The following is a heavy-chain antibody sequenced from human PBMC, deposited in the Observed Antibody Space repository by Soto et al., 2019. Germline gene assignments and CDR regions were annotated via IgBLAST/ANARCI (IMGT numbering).Heavy chain of an antibody. CDR3: ARDSNVVVPAAMRDYYYYGMDV. CDR1: GGTFSSYA. J-gene: IGHJ6*02. Sequence: SVKVSCKASGGTFSSYAISRVRQAPGQGLAWMGGVIPIFGTANYAQKFQGRVTITADESTSTAYMELSSLRSEDTAVYYCARDSNVVVPAAMRDYYYYGMDVWGQGTTVTVSS. V-gene: IGHV1-69*13. D-gene: IGHD2-2*01. CDR2: VIPIFGTA.